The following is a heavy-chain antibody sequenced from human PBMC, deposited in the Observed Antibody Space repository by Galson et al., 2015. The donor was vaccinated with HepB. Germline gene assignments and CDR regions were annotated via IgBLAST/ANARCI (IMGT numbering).Heavy chain of an antibody. Sequence: SLRLSCAASGFTFSSYSMNWVRQAPGKGLEWVSFISFNGGTIHYADSVRGRFTISRDNAENSLYLQMNSLRAEDSALYCCSRPYCSSTSCSFDSWGQGALVTVSS. CDR1: GFTFSSYS. V-gene: IGHV3-48*01. J-gene: IGHJ4*02. CDR3: SRPYCSSTSCSFDS. D-gene: IGHD2-2*01. CDR2: ISFNGGTI.